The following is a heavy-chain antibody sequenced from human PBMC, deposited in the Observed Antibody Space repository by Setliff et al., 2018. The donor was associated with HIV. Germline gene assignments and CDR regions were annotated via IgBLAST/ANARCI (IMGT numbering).Heavy chain of an antibody. J-gene: IGHJ4*02. V-gene: IGHV4-39*01. CDR2: LFYNGNT. CDR1: GGSISNNSYY. CDR3: GRQVPVPGVAVTPIDY. Sequence: SETLSLTCTVSGGSISNNSYYWGWVRQPPGKGLELIGNLFYNGNTYYNPSLKSRVTISVDTSKNQFSLNLSSVTAADTAVYYCGRQVPVPGVAVTPIDYWGQGTLVTSPQ. D-gene: IGHD3-22*01.